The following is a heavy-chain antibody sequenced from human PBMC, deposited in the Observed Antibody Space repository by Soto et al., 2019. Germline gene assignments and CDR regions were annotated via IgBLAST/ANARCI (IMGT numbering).Heavy chain of an antibody. V-gene: IGHV4-39*01. D-gene: IGHD2-21*01. CDR3: ARYSRPAYFDY. CDR2: IYYSGST. Sequence: SETLSLTCTVSGGSISSSSYYWGWIRQPPGKGLEWIGSIYYSGSTYYNPSLKSRVTISVDTSKNQFSLKLSSVTAADTAVYYCARYSRPAYFDYWGQGTLVTLSS. CDR1: GGSISSSSYY. J-gene: IGHJ4*02.